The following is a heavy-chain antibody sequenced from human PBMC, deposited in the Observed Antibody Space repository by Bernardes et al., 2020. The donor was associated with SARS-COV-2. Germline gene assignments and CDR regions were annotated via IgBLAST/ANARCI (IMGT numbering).Heavy chain of an antibody. CDR1: GFTFSNHA. V-gene: IGHV3-23*01. CDR3: AKVRGLLEWYPYDY. D-gene: IGHD3-3*01. J-gene: IGHJ4*02. CDR2: ISGIGQRT. Sequence: RGSLRLSCVASGFTFSNHAMAWIRQAPGKGLEWVSLISGIGQRTYYADSVKDRITIFRDNSKNTVFLQMNGLRVEDTALYYCAKVRGLLEWYPYDYWGQGTLVTVSS.